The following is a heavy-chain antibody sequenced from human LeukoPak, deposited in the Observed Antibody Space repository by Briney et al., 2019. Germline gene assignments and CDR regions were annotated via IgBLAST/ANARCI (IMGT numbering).Heavy chain of an antibody. V-gene: IGHV4-61*02. Sequence: SETLSLTCTVSGGSVDSGSYYWSWIRQPAGKGLEWIGRMFTTGTINYNPSLKSRVTISLDTSKNQFSLKLSSVTAADTAVYYCARLSGRDYYFDYWGQGTLATVSS. D-gene: IGHD4/OR15-4a*01. CDR2: MFTTGTI. J-gene: IGHJ4*02. CDR3: ARLSGRDYYFDY. CDR1: GGSVDSGSYY.